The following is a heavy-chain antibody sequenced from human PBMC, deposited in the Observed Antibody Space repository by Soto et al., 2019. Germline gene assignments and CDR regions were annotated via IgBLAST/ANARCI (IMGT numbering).Heavy chain of an antibody. V-gene: IGHV1-3*01. CDR1: GYTFTSYA. D-gene: IGHD3-10*01. CDR2: INAGNGNT. J-gene: IGHJ6*02. Sequence: QVQLVQSGAEVKKPGASVKVSCKASGYTFTSYAMHWVRQAPGQRLEWMGWINAGNGNTKYSQKFQGRVTITRDTSASTAYMELSSLRSEDTAVYYCARGPLRFEAEDYYYGMDVWGQGTTVTVSS. CDR3: ARGPLRFEAEDYYYGMDV.